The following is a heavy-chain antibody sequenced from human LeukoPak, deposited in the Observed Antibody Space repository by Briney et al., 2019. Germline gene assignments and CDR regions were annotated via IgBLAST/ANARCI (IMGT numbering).Heavy chain of an antibody. J-gene: IGHJ5*02. CDR1: GDSISSYY. CDR2: IYNGGRT. CDR3: ARGRGSWYNWFDP. Sequence: SETLSLTCTVSGDSISSYYWSWIRQPAGKGLEWIGRIYNGGRTSYNPSLKSRVTISVDTSKNQFSLKLSSVTAADTAVYYCARGRGSWYNWFDPWGQGTLVTVSS. V-gene: IGHV4-4*07. D-gene: IGHD6-13*01.